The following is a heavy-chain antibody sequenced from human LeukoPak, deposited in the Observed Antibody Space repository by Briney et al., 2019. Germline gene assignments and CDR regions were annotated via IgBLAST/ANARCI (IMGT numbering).Heavy chain of an antibody. J-gene: IGHJ5*02. D-gene: IGHD6-13*01. V-gene: IGHV4-39*02. CDR2: FYYSGST. CDR1: GGSFSSSTYY. CDR3: AGGYSSSWSSFDP. Sequence: SETLSLTCTVSGGSFSSSTYYWGWIRQPPGKGLEWIGTFYYSGSTYYNPSLKSRVTISIDTSKNHLSLKLRSVTAADTAAYYCAGGYSSSWSSFDPWGQGTLVTVSS.